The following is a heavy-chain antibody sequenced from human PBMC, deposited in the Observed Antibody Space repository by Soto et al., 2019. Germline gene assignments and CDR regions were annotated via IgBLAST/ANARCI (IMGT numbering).Heavy chain of an antibody. V-gene: IGHV4-31*02. CDR2: IYYRGST. CDR3: ARGGSGTYHV. Sequence: SETLSLTCSVSDDSITGGGYYWSWIRQHPAKGLEWIGSIYYRGSTYNPSLRSRGTISLDPSQARLSLRLTSLTAADTATYYCARGGSGTYHVWGQGTLVTSP. CDR1: DDSITGGGYY. D-gene: IGHD3-10*01. J-gene: IGHJ4*02.